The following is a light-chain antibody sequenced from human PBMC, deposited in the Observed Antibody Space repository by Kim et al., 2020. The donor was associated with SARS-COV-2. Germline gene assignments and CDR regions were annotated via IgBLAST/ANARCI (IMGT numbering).Light chain of an antibody. V-gene: IGLV10-54*01. CDR1: SNNVGNQG. Sequence: QTATLTCTGNSNNVGNQGAAWLQQHQGHPPKLRSYRNNNRPSGISERLSASRSGNTASLTITGLQPEDEADYYCSAWDSSLSAWVFGGGTKLTVL. CDR3: SAWDSSLSAWV. CDR2: RNN. J-gene: IGLJ3*02.